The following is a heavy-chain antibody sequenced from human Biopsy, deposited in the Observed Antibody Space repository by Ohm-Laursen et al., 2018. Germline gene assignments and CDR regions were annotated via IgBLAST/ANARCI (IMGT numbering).Heavy chain of an antibody. J-gene: IGHJ6*02. Sequence: PTQTLTLTCTFSGFSLSSGMSVTWIRQPPGKALEWLLLIDLDDDEHYSTSLKTRLTISKDPSKNQVVLTMTNMDPVDTATYYCARFLEYSDSADFYYGMDVWGQGTTVTVSS. CDR2: IDLDDDE. V-gene: IGHV2-70*01. D-gene: IGHD2/OR15-2a*01. CDR3: ARFLEYSDSADFYYGMDV. CDR1: GFSLSSGMS.